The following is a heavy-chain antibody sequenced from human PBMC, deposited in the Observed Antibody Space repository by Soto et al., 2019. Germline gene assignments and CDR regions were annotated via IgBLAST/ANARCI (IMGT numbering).Heavy chain of an antibody. J-gene: IGHJ6*02. CDR1: GGDIGSGDYY. D-gene: IGHD2-2*01. CDR2: IYYSGST. CDR3: ARVGAYCSSTSCYYYYGMDV. V-gene: IGHV4-30-4*01. Sequence: SETLSLTCTVSGGDIGSGDYYWSWIRQPPGKGLEWIGYIYYSGSTYYNPSLKSRVTISVDTSKNQFSLKLSSVTAADAAVYYCARVGAYCSSTSCYYYYGMDVWGQGTTVTVSS.